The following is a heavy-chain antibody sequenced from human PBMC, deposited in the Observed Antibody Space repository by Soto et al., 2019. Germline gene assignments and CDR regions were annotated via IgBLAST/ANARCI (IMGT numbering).Heavy chain of an antibody. D-gene: IGHD3-16*02. CDR3: ARAPHYVWGSYRFHYGMDV. Sequence: SETLSLTCTVSGGSISSGDYYWSWIRQPPGKGLEWIGEINHSGSTNYNPSLKSRVTISVDTSKNQFSLKLSSVTAADTAVYYCARAPHYVWGSYRFHYGMDVWGQGTTVTVSS. J-gene: IGHJ6*02. CDR1: GGSISSGDYY. V-gene: IGHV4-39*07. CDR2: INHSGST.